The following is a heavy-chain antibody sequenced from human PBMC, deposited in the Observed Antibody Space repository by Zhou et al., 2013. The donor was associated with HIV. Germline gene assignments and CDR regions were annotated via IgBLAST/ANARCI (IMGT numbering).Heavy chain of an antibody. D-gene: IGHD7-27*01. CDR1: GYTFTGYY. V-gene: IGHV1-46*01. J-gene: IGHJ6*02. CDR2: INPSGGST. CDR3: ARGLGWGFGSDYYYGMDV. Sequence: QVQLVQSGAEVKKPGASVKVSCKASGYTFTGYYMHWVRQAPGQGLEWMGIINPSGGSTSHAQKFQGRVTMTRDTSTSTVYMELSSLRFEDTAVYYCARGLGWGFGSDYYYGMDVWGQGTTVTGLL.